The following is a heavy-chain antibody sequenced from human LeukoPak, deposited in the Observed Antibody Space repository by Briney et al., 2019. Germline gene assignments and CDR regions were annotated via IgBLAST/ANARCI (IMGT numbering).Heavy chain of an antibody. V-gene: IGHV4-59*01. CDR2: IHYSGRT. CDR1: GDSISPYY. Sequence: SETLSLTCTVSGDSISPYYWTWIRQPPGKGLEYIGYIHYSGRTTYNPSLKGRVTISVDTSKNQFSLKLSSVTAADTAVYYCARSGGYSYGYVDYWGQGTLVTVSS. J-gene: IGHJ4*02. D-gene: IGHD5-18*01. CDR3: ARSGGYSYGYVDY.